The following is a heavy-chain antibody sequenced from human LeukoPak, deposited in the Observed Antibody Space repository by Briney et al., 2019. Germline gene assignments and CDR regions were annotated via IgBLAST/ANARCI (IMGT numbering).Heavy chain of an antibody. CDR1: DGSISSSRYY. V-gene: IGHV4-61*02. CDR3: ARGDYYDGGGRNWFDP. CDR2: IHTSGTT. J-gene: IGHJ5*02. Sequence: SETLSLTCSVSDGSISSSRYYWSFIRQPAGKGLEWIGRIHTSGTTYFNPSLKSRVTMSVDTSKNQFSLRLTSMTAADTAVYFCARGDYYDGGGRNWFDPWGQGTLVTVSS. D-gene: IGHD3-16*01.